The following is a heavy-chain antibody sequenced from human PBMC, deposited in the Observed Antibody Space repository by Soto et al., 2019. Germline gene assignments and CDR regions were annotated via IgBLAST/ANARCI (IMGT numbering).Heavy chain of an antibody. CDR1: GDTFNTYA. CDR3: ARRSVVPCASLSYYGMDV. Sequence: QVQLVQSGAEVKKPGSSVKVSCKASGDTFNTYAINWVRQAPGQGLEWMGEIIPLFGTTNHAQKFQGRVTITTDETTRTESMDLGSLRSDDTAVDDCARRSVVPCASLSYYGMDVWGQGTTVTVSS. D-gene: IGHD2-2*01. V-gene: IGHV1-69*01. CDR2: IIPLFGTT. J-gene: IGHJ6*02.